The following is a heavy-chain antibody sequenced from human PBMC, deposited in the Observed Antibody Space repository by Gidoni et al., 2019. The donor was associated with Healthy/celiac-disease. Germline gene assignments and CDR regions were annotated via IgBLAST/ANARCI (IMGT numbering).Heavy chain of an antibody. Sequence: QVQLVESGGGVVQPGRSLRLYCADSGSTCSSYAMHGVRPAPGKGLEWVAVISYEGSNKYYADSVKGRFTISRDNSKNTLYLQMNSLRAEDTAVYYCARDPYSTYGWGGMDVWGQGTTVTVSS. V-gene: IGHV3-30-3*01. CDR2: ISYEGSNK. CDR3: ARDPYSTYGWGGMDV. CDR1: GSTCSSYA. J-gene: IGHJ6*02. D-gene: IGHD4-4*01.